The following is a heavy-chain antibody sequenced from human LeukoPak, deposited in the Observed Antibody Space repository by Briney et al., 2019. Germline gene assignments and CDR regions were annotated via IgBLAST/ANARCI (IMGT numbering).Heavy chain of an antibody. D-gene: IGHD6-19*01. J-gene: IGHJ4*02. CDR3: ARASPSLAAGTGYSSGWYPYYFDY. Sequence: SQTLSLTCAVSGDIVSSNSAAWNWIRQSPSRSLEWLVRTYYRSNVYNDYAVSVKSRITINPDTSKHQFSLQLNSVTPEDTAVYYCARASPSLAAGTGYSSGWYPYYFDYWGQGTLVTVSS. CDR2: TYYRSNVYN. CDR1: GDIVSSNSAA. V-gene: IGHV6-1*01.